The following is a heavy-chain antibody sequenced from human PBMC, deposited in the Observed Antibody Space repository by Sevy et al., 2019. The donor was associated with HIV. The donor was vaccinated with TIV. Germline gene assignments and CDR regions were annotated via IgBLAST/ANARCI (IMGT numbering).Heavy chain of an antibody. CDR1: GYTFTSYG. D-gene: IGHD5-18*01. Sequence: ASVKVSCKASGYTFTSYGIIWVRQAPGQGLEWMGWISAYNGNTNYAQRLQGRVTMTTDTSTSTAYMELRSLRSDDTAVYYCARGQYSLYYFDYWGQGTLVTVSS. V-gene: IGHV1-18*01. CDR2: ISAYNGNT. J-gene: IGHJ4*02. CDR3: ARGQYSLYYFDY.